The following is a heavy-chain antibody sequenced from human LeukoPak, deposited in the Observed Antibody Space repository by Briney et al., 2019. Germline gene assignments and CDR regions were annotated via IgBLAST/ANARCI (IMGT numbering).Heavy chain of an antibody. D-gene: IGHD1-26*01. CDR2: ISGSGGDT. V-gene: IGHV3-23*01. CDR3: ARERVGAIEN. CDR1: GFTFSSYA. J-gene: IGHJ4*02. Sequence: GGSLRLSCAASGFTFSSYAMSWVRQAPGKGLEWVSSISGSGGDTYYADSVKGRFTISRDNSKNTLYLLMNSLRTEDTAVYYCARERVGAIENWGQGTLVTVSS.